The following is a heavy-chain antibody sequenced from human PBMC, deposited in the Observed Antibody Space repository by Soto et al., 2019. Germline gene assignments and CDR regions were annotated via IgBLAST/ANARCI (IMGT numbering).Heavy chain of an antibody. D-gene: IGHD4-4*01. J-gene: IGHJ5*02. CDR3: AREGMTTVTTYHWFDP. Sequence: GASVKVSCKASGYTFTSYYMHWVRQAPGQGLEWMGIINPSGGSTSYAQKFQGRVTMTRDTSTSTVYMELSSLRSEDTAVYYCAREGMTTVTTYHWFDPWGQGTLVTVSS. CDR1: GYTFTSYY. V-gene: IGHV1-46*03. CDR2: INPSGGST.